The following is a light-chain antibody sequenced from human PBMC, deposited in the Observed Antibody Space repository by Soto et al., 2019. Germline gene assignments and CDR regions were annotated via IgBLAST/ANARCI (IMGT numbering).Light chain of an antibody. J-gene: IGKJ1*01. CDR2: DAS. Sequence: DIQMTQSPSTLSASAGDRGTITCRASQSISSWLAWYQQKPGKAPKLLIYDASSLESGVPSRFSGSGSGTEFTLTISSLQPDDFATYYCQQYNSYSKTFGQGTKVDIK. CDR3: QQYNSYSKT. V-gene: IGKV1-5*01. CDR1: QSISSW.